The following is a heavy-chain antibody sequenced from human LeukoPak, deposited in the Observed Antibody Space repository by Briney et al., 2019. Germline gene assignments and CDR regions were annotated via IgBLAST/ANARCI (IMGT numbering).Heavy chain of an antibody. Sequence: SETLSLTCAVYGGSFSGYYCSWIRQPPGKRLEWIGEINHSGSTNYNPSLKSRVTISVDTSKNQFSLKLSSVTAADTAVYYCARGDFLYDSSGYYIDYWGQGTLVTVSS. D-gene: IGHD3-22*01. CDR3: ARGDFLYDSSGYYIDY. CDR1: GGSFSGYY. CDR2: INHSGST. V-gene: IGHV4-34*01. J-gene: IGHJ4*02.